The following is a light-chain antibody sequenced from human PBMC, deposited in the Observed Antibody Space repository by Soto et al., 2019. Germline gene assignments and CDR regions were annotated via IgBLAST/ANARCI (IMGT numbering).Light chain of an antibody. CDR2: LGS. CDR3: MQALQTSIT. V-gene: IGKV2-28*01. J-gene: IGKJ5*01. Sequence: DTVMTQSPLSLPVTPGEPASISCRSSQSLLHSNGYNYLDWYLQKPGQSPQVLIYLGSNRASGVPDRFSGSGSGTDFTLKISRVEAEDVGVYYCMQALQTSITFGQGTRLEIK. CDR1: QSLLHSNGYNY.